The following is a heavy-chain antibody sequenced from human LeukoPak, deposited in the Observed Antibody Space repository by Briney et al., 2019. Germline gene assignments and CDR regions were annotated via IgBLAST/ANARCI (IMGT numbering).Heavy chain of an antibody. CDR3: ARDLGQYYDTSDNWFDP. CDR1: GFTVSGNY. CDR2: ISGSGGST. J-gene: IGHJ5*02. V-gene: IGHV3-23*01. D-gene: IGHD3-22*01. Sequence: QSGGTLRLSRAASGFTVSGNYMTWVRQAPGKGLEWVSAISGSGGSTSYADSVKGRFTISRDHSKNTLYLQMNSLRAEDTAVYYCARDLGQYYDTSDNWFDPWGQGTLVTVSS.